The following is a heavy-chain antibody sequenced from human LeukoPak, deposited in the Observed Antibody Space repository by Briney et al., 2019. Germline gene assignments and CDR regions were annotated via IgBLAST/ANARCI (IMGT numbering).Heavy chain of an antibody. J-gene: IGHJ4*02. CDR1: GFTFSSYW. V-gene: IGHV3-7*05. CDR3: ARSYGLGGNYFDY. D-gene: IGHD3-16*01. CDR2: IKQDGSEK. Sequence: GGSLRLSCAASGFTFSSYWMSWVRQAPGKGLEWVANIKQDGSEKYYVDSVKGRFTISRDNAKNSLYLQMNSLRAEDTAVYYCARSYGLGGNYFDYWGQGTLVTVSS.